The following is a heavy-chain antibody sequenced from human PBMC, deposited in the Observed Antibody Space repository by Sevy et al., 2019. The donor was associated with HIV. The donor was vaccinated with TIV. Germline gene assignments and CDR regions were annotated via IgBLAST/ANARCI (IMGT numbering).Heavy chain of an antibody. CDR2: IYTSGST. CDR3: AREWEGYDSSGYYYPNPTTDY. J-gene: IGHJ4*02. CDR1: GGSISSYY. Sequence: ETLSLTCTVSGGSISSYYWSWIRQPAGKGLEWIGRIYTSGSTNYNPSLKSRVTMSVDTSKNQFSLKLSSVTAADTAVYYCAREWEGYDSSGYYYPNPTTDYWGQGTLVTVSS. V-gene: IGHV4-4*07. D-gene: IGHD3-22*01.